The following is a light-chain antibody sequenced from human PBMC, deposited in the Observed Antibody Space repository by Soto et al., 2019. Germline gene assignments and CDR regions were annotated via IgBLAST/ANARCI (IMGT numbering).Light chain of an antibody. V-gene: IGLV2-14*01. CDR1: SSDVGGYNY. Sequence: QSALTQPASVSGSPGQSITIPCTGTSSDVGGYNYVSWYQQQSGKAPKLMIHEVSNRPSGVSNRFSGSKSGNTASLTISGLQAEDEADYYCSSYTSSRAYVFGIGTKV. J-gene: IGLJ1*01. CDR3: SSYTSSRAYV. CDR2: EVS.